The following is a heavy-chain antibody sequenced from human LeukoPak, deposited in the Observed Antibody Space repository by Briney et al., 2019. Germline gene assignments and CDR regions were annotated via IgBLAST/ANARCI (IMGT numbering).Heavy chain of an antibody. V-gene: IGHV3-30*18. Sequence: GGSLRLSCAASGFTLSSYGMHWVRQAPGKGLEWVAVISYAGSNKYYVDSVKGRFTISRDNSKNTLYLQMNSLRAEDTPVYYCAKDSLRWSYFYYGMDVWGQGTTVTVSS. J-gene: IGHJ6*02. D-gene: IGHD4-23*01. CDR2: ISYAGSNK. CDR1: GFTLSSYG. CDR3: AKDSLRWSYFYYGMDV.